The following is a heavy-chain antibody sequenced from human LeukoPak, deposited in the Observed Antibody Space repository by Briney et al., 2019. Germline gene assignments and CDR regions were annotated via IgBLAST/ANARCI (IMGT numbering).Heavy chain of an antibody. CDR2: INHSGST. CDR1: GGSFSGYY. V-gene: IGHV4-34*01. Sequence: PSETLSLTCAVYGGSFSGYYWSWIRQPPGKGLEWIGEINHSGSTNYNPSLKSRVTISVDTSKNQFSLKLSSVTAADTAVYYCARQTYYYGSGSYQIPDYWGQGTLVTVSS. CDR3: ARQTYYYGSGSYQIPDY. D-gene: IGHD3-10*01. J-gene: IGHJ4*02.